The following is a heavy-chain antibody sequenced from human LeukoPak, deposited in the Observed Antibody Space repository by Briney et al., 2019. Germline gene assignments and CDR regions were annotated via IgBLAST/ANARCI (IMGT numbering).Heavy chain of an antibody. CDR3: VRDPHALDY. V-gene: IGHV3-48*02. J-gene: IGHJ4*02. CDR1: GFTFSSYW. Sequence: GGSLRLSCAASGFTFSSYWMNWARQAPGKGLEWVSYAGRNGAIHYADSVKGRFTISRDNDRSALYLQMSSLRDEDTAVYYCVRDPHALDYWGQGTLVTVSS. CDR2: AGRNGAI.